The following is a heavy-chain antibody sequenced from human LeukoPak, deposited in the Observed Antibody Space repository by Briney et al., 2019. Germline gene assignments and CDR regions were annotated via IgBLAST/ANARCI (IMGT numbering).Heavy chain of an antibody. Sequence: SETLSLTCSVSGGSITGYYWSWIRQPPGKGLEWLGYIHASGGTNCSPRSRVTMSLDTSKKQFSLNLTSVTAADTAVYYCARGGAVVPGALRFWGQGTLVTVSS. CDR2: IHASGGT. CDR1: GGSITGYY. CDR3: ARGGAVVPGALRF. D-gene: IGHD2-2*01. V-gene: IGHV4-4*09. J-gene: IGHJ4*02.